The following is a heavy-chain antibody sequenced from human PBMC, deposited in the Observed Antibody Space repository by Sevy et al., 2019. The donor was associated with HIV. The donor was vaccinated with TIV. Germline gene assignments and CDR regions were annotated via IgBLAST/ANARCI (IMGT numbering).Heavy chain of an antibody. CDR1: GFTFSSYE. D-gene: IGHD3-10*02. Sequence: GGSLRLSCAASGFTFSSYEMNWVRQAPGKGLEWLSHISSSGSSMYYADSVKGRFTISRDNAKNSLYLQMNSLRAEDTAVYYCARGVRRIDVYNRKDAFDIWGQGTMVTVSS. J-gene: IGHJ3*02. CDR3: ARGVRRIDVYNRKDAFDI. V-gene: IGHV3-48*03. CDR2: ISSSGSSM.